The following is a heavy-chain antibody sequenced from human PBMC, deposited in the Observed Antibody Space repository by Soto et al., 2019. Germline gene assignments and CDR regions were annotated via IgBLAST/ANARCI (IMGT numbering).Heavy chain of an antibody. CDR1: GLSLSTSGEA. CDR2: IYWDDDK. Sequence: QITLKESGPTLVKPTQTLTLTCSFSGLSLSTSGEAVGWIRQPPGKALEWLALIYWDDDKLFNPTLKTRLTITKDTSKNQVVLTLTNIDPVDTATYSCAHYVSASPAGWFDPWGQGILVTVSS. J-gene: IGHJ5*02. D-gene: IGHD3-10*01. V-gene: IGHV2-5*02. CDR3: AHYVSASPAGWFDP.